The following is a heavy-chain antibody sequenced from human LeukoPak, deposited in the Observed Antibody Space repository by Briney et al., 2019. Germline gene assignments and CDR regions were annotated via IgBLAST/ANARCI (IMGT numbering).Heavy chain of an antibody. J-gene: IGHJ4*02. D-gene: IGHD3-3*01. CDR2: IRGSGAGT. CDR3: AKPRIASGYSPLNFDC. Sequence: PGGSLRPSCAASGFSFSYYAMSWVRQAPGKGLEWVSGIRGSGAGTDYADSVKGRFTISRDNSKNTLYLQMNSLRADDTAVYYCAKPRIASGYSPLNFDCWGQGTLVTVSS. V-gene: IGHV3-23*01. CDR1: GFSFSYYA.